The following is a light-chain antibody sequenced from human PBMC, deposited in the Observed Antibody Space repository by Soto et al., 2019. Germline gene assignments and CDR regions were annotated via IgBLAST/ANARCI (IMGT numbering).Light chain of an antibody. Sequence: EVVMTQSPATLSVSPGERATLSCRASQTVRNNYLAWYQQKPGQAPGLLIYDAFSRATGIPDRFSGGGAGTECTRTISRLEPEDFAVDYCPQFSSFTLTFGGGTKVDIK. CDR1: QTVRNNY. CDR3: PQFSSFTLT. V-gene: IGKV3-20*01. CDR2: DAF. J-gene: IGKJ4*01.